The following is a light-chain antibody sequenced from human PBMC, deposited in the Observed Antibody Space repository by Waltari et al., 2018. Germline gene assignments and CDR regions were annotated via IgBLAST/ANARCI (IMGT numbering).Light chain of an antibody. CDR1: QGISSY. CDR2: AAS. CDR3: QQLNIYPHT. Sequence: DIQLTQSPSFLSASVGDRVTITCRASQGISSYLAWYQQRPGTAPKLLISAASTLQSGVPSRVSGSGSGTEFTLTISSLQPEDFANYYCQQLNIYPHTFGQGTKLEI. V-gene: IGKV1-9*01. J-gene: IGKJ2*01.